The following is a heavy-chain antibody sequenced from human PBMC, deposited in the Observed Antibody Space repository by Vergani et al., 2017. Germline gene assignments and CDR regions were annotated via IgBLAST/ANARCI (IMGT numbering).Heavy chain of an antibody. V-gene: IGHV4-61*02. CDR2: IYTSGST. Sequence: QVQLQESGPGLVKPSQTLSLTCTVSGGSISSGSYYWSWIRQPAGKGLEWIGRIYTSGSTNYNPSLKSRVTISVDTSKNQFSLKLSSVTAADTAVYYCARDCSYYDSSGYYYWVCYWGQGTLVTVSS. D-gene: IGHD3-22*01. CDR1: GGSISSGSYY. J-gene: IGHJ4*02. CDR3: ARDCSYYDSSGYYYWVCY.